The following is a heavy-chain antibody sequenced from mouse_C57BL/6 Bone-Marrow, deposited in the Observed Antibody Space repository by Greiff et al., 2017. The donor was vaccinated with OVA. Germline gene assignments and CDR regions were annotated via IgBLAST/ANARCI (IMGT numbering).Heavy chain of an antibody. CDR2: IYPGGGYT. V-gene: IGHV1-63*01. D-gene: IGHD2-4*01. CDR3: ARSGYDYDDLYYAMDY. Sequence: QVQLQQSGAELVRPGTSVKMSCKASGYTFTNYWIGWAKQRPGHGLEWIGDIYPGGGYTNYNEEFKGKATLTADKSSSTAYMQFSSLTSEDSAIYYCARSGYDYDDLYYAMDYWGQGTSVTVSS. CDR1: GYTFTNYW. J-gene: IGHJ4*01.